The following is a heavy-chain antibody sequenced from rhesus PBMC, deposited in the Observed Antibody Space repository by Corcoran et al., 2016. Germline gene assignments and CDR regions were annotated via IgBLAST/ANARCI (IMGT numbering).Heavy chain of an antibody. V-gene: IGHV4S2*01. CDR3: ARDFAGLDF. D-gene: IGHD3-3*01. J-gene: IGHJ4*01. CDR1: GASISSNS. Sequence: QVQLQESGPGLVKPSETLPLTCAVSGASISSNSWNWIRQAPGKGLEWSGRIYGRSGSTDYNTALKSRVTISMDTANNQFSLKLTLLTAADTAVYYCARDFAGLDFWGQGVLVTVAS. CDR2: IYGRSGST.